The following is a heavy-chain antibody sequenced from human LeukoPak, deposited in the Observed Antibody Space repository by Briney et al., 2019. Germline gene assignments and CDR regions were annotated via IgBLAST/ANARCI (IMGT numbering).Heavy chain of an antibody. D-gene: IGHD6-13*01. V-gene: IGHV1-18*01. J-gene: IGHJ6*02. CDR3: ARDRDSTKARYYGMDV. Sequence: ASVKVSCKASGYTFTSYGISWVRQAPGQGLERMGWISAYNGNTNYAQKLQGRVTMTTDTSTSTAYMELRSLRSDDTAVYYCARDRDSTKARYYGMDVWGQGTTVTVSS. CDR1: GYTFTSYG. CDR2: ISAYNGNT.